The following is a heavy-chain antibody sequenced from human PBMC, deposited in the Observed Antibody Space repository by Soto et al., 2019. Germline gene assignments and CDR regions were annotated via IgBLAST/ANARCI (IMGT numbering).Heavy chain of an antibody. CDR2: IYPGGST. J-gene: IGHJ4*02. Sequence: QVQLQESGPGLVKPSQTLSLTCTVSGGSISSGGYYWRWIRQHPGKALEWIGDIYPGGSTYYNPSPKSRVTISLDMSTNQFSLRLNSVTVADTAMYYCATYRLAVLGVFDSWGQGHLVTVSS. CDR3: ATYRLAVLGVFDS. V-gene: IGHV4-31*03. D-gene: IGHD3-16*01. CDR1: GGSISSGGYY.